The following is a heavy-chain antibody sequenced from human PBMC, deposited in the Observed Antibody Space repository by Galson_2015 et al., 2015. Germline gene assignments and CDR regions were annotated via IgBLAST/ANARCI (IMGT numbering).Heavy chain of an antibody. CDR3: AKDSGFSIAVGAYFDY. V-gene: IGHV3-30*18. CDR1: GFTFSSYG. CDR2: ISYDGSNK. J-gene: IGHJ4*02. D-gene: IGHD6-19*01. Sequence: SLRLSCAASGFTFSSYGMHWVRQAPGKGLEWVSVISYDGSNKYYADSVKGRFTISRDNSKNTLYLQMNSLRAEDTAVYYCAKDSGFSIAVGAYFDYWGQGTLVTVSS.